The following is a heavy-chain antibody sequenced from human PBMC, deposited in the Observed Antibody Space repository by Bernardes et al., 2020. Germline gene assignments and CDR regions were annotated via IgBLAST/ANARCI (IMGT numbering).Heavy chain of an antibody. CDR2: INPNSGGT. CDR1: GYTFTGYY. V-gene: IGHV1-2*04. CDR3: ARDIQSAGSYYYYYYGMDV. D-gene: IGHD3-10*01. J-gene: IGHJ6*02. Sequence: ASVKVSCKASGYTFTGYYMYWVRQAPGQGLEWMGWINPNSGGTNYAQKFQGWVTMTRDTSISTAYMELSRLRSDDTAVYYCARDIQSAGSYYYYYYGMDVWGQGTTVTVSS.